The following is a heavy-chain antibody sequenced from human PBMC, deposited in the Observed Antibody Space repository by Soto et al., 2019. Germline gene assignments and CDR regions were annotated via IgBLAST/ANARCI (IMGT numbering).Heavy chain of an antibody. Sequence: ASVKVSCKASGYTFTSYYMHWVRQAPGQGLEWMGIINPSGGSTSYAQKFQGRVTMTRDTSTSTVYMELSSLRSEDTAVYYCARGYASIADYYYYYGMDVWGQGTTVTVS. J-gene: IGHJ6*02. CDR2: INPSGGST. V-gene: IGHV1-46*01. CDR1: GYTFTSYY. D-gene: IGHD6-6*01. CDR3: ARGYASIADYYYYYGMDV.